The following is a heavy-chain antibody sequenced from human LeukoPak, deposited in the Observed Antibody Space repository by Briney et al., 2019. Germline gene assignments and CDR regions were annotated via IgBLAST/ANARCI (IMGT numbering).Heavy chain of an antibody. CDR1: GFTFSSYW. Sequence: GGSLRLSCAASGFTFSSYWMSWVRQAPGKGLEWVANIKQDGSEKHYVDSVKGRFTISRDNAKNSLYLQMNSLRAEDTALYYCARDLGIVAASYYYYYMDVWGKGTTVTVSS. CDR2: IKQDGSEK. D-gene: IGHD2-15*01. CDR3: ARDLGIVAASYYYYYMDV. J-gene: IGHJ6*03. V-gene: IGHV3-7*03.